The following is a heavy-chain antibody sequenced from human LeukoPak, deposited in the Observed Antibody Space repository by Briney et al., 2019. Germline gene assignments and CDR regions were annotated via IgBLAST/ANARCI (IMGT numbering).Heavy chain of an antibody. Sequence: QPGGSLRLSCASSGFIFSRYSMNWVRQAPGKGLEWVSYINTRGTTTSYADSVKGRFTISRDSAKNSLYLQKNKMRDEDSAVYYYAREGFYSGNDRWGQGTLVTVSS. D-gene: IGHD5-12*01. CDR3: AREGFYSGNDR. CDR2: INTRGTTT. J-gene: IGHJ4*02. V-gene: IGHV3-48*02. CDR1: GFIFSRYS.